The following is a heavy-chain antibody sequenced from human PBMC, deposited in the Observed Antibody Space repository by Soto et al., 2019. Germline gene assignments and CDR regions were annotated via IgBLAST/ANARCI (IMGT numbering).Heavy chain of an antibody. Sequence: ASETLSLTCTVSGGSISSSSYYWGWIRQPPGKGLEWIGSIYYSGSTYYNPSLKSRVTISVDTSKNQFSLKLSSVTAADTAVYYCARQNVNCSSTSCYTGILDYWGQGTLVTVSS. V-gene: IGHV4-39*01. D-gene: IGHD2-2*02. CDR2: IYYSGST. CDR1: GGSISSSSYY. J-gene: IGHJ4*02. CDR3: ARQNVNCSSTSCYTGILDY.